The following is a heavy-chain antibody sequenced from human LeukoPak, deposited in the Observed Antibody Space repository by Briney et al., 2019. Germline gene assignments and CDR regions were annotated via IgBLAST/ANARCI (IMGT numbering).Heavy chain of an antibody. Sequence: GGSLRLSCAASGFTVSSNYMNWVRQAPGKGLEWVSYISSSSSTIYYADSVKGRFTISRDNAKNSLYLQMNSLRAEDTAVYYCARLLLWFGELSSPIDYWGQGTLVTVSS. D-gene: IGHD3-10*01. CDR3: ARLLLWFGELSSPIDY. V-gene: IGHV3-48*04. J-gene: IGHJ4*02. CDR1: GFTVSSNY. CDR2: ISSSSSTI.